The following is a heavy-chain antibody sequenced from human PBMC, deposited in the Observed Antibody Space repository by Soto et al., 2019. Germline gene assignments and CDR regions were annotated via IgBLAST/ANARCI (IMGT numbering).Heavy chain of an antibody. V-gene: IGHV3-30-3*01. J-gene: IGHJ4*01. D-gene: IGHD1-20*01. CDR2: VAHDGTSK. CDR3: ARDNRITGIVAKIDL. Sequence: GGSLRLSCAASGFSFSDHAMHWVRRAPGKGLEWVALVAHDGTSKYYAGSVKGRFTISSDKSSNTLFLQMDSLGTEDTAVYYFARDNRITGIVAKIDLWGRGTLVTVS. CDR1: GFSFSDHA.